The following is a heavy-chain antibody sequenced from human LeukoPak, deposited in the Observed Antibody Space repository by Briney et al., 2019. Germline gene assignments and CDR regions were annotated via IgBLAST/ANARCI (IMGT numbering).Heavy chain of an antibody. Sequence: SETLSLTCAVSGYSISSGYYWGWIRQPPGKGLEWIGSIYHSGSTYYNPSLKSRVTISVDTSKNQFSLKLSSVTAADTAVYYCARAGYVWGSYRYTFDYWGQGTLVTVSS. D-gene: IGHD3-16*02. CDR3: ARAGYVWGSYRYTFDY. CDR2: IYHSGST. V-gene: IGHV4-38-2*01. CDR1: GYSISSGYY. J-gene: IGHJ4*02.